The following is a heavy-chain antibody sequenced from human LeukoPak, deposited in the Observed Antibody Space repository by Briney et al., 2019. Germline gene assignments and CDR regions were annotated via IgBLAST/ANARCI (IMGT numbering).Heavy chain of an antibody. Sequence: PGGSLRLSCAVSGFTFSSYAMSWVRQASGKGLEWVSAISGSGGSTYYADSVKGRFTISRDNSKNTLYLQMNSLRAEDTAVYYCAKPNYGDYGRPHDYWGQGTLVTVSS. V-gene: IGHV3-23*01. CDR3: AKPNYGDYGRPHDY. CDR2: ISGSGGST. J-gene: IGHJ4*02. D-gene: IGHD4-17*01. CDR1: GFTFSSYA.